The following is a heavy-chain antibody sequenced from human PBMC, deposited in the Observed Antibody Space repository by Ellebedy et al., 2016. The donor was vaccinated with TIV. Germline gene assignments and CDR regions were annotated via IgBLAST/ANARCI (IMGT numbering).Heavy chain of an antibody. Sequence: SETLSLTXTVSGGSISSYYWSWVRQPPGKGLEWIGEINHSGSTNYNPSLKSRVTISVDTSKNQFSLKLSSVTAADTAVYYCARGRRGFDYWGQGTLVTVSS. V-gene: IGHV4-34*01. CDR1: GGSISSYY. D-gene: IGHD3-10*01. CDR2: INHSGST. J-gene: IGHJ4*02. CDR3: ARGRRGFDY.